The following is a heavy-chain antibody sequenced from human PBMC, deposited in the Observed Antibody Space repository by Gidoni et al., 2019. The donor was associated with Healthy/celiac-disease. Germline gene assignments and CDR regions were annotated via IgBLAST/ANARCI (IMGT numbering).Heavy chain of an antibody. CDR2: INHSGRT. CDR1: GGSFSGYY. Sequence: QVQLLLWGAGLLKPSETLSLTCAVHGGSFSGYYWSWIRQPPGKGLEWIGEINHSGRTNYNPSLKSRVNISVETSKDQLSLKLGSVTAADAAVYYCASLTDPAYWFDPWGQGTLVTVSS. V-gene: IGHV4-34*01. CDR3: ASLTDPAYWFDP. D-gene: IGHD2-2*01. J-gene: IGHJ5*02.